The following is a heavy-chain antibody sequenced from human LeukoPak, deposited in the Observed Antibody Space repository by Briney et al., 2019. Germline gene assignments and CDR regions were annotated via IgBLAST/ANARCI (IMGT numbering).Heavy chain of an antibody. D-gene: IGHD3-22*01. V-gene: IGHV1-46*01. Sequence: ASVKVSCKASGYTFTSYYMHWVRQAPGQGLEWMGLINPSGGSTSYAQKFQGRVTTTRDTSTGTVYMELSSLRSEDTAIYYCASQKYDSSGLDHWGQGTLVTVSS. CDR1: GYTFTSYY. CDR3: ASQKYDSSGLDH. J-gene: IGHJ4*02. CDR2: INPSGGST.